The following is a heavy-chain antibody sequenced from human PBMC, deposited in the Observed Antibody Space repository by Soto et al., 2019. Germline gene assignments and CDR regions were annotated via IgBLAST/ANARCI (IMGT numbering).Heavy chain of an antibody. Sequence: PSETLSLTCTVSGGSISSSGYYWGWIRQPPGKGLEWIGSIYYSGSNYYNPSLKRRVTISVEPSKNQFSLKLSSVTAADTAVYYCARVWPRITIFGVSPGGMDVWGQGTTVTVSS. J-gene: IGHJ6*02. CDR3: ARVWPRITIFGVSPGGMDV. D-gene: IGHD3-3*01. V-gene: IGHV4-39*07. CDR2: IYYSGSN. CDR1: GGSISSSGYY.